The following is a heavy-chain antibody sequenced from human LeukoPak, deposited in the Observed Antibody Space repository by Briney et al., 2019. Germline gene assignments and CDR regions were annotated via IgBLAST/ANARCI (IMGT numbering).Heavy chain of an antibody. CDR2: INRSGST. Sequence: QSSETLSLTCAVYGGSFSGYYWSWIRQPPGKGLEWIGEINRSGSTNYNPSLKSRVTISVDTSKDQFSLKLSSVTAADTAVYYCAEGIDYWGQGTLVTVSS. J-gene: IGHJ4*02. CDR1: GGSFSGYY. V-gene: IGHV4-34*01. CDR3: AEGIDY.